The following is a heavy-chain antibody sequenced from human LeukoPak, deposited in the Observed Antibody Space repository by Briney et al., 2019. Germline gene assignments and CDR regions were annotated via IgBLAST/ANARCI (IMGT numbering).Heavy chain of an antibody. V-gene: IGHV1-2*02. Sequence: GASVKVSCKASGYTFTSYYMHWVRQAPGQGLEWMGGFDPEDGETIYAQKFQGRVTMTRDTSISTAYMELSRLRSDDTAVYYCARDSSGYYPSGYWGQGTLVTVSS. CDR2: FDPEDGET. CDR1: GYTFTSYY. D-gene: IGHD3-22*01. CDR3: ARDSSGYYPSGY. J-gene: IGHJ4*02.